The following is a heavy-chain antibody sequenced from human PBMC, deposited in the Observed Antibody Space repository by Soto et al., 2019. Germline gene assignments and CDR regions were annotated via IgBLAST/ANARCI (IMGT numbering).Heavy chain of an antibody. V-gene: IGHV1-69*06. J-gene: IGHJ6*02. CDR3: ATSYDFWSGPLHHDYYYYGMDV. Sequence: GASVKVSCKASGGTFSSYAISWVRQAPGQGLEWMGGIIPIFGTANYAQKFQGRVTITADKSTSTAYMELSSLRSEDTAVYYCATSYDFWSGPLHHDYYYYGMDVWGQGTTVTVSS. CDR2: IIPIFGTA. D-gene: IGHD3-3*01. CDR1: GGTFSSYA.